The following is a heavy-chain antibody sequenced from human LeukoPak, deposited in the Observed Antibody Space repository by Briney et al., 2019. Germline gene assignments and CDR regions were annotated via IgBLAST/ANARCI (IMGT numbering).Heavy chain of an antibody. CDR1: GYTFTSCV. CDR3: ARVRPGTTFGY. CDR2: INAGNGNT. Sequence: GASVKVSCKASGYTFTSCVMHWVRQAPGQRLEWMGWINAGNGNTKYSQKFQGRVTITRDTSASTAYMELSSLRSEDTAVYYCARVRPGTTFGYWGQGTLVTVSS. D-gene: IGHD1-1*01. V-gene: IGHV1-3*01. J-gene: IGHJ4*02.